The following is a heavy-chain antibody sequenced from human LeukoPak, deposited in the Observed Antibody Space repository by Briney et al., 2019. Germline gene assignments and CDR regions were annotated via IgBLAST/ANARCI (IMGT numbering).Heavy chain of an antibody. CDR2: ISYDGSNK. CDR1: GFTFSSYA. CDR3: ARDSMVVVTAIPTYY. D-gene: IGHD2-21*02. J-gene: IGHJ4*02. V-gene: IGHV3-30*01. Sequence: GGSLRLSCAASGFTFSSYAMHWVRQAEGKGLEWEAVISYDGSNKYYADSVKGRFTISRDNSKNTLYMQMNRVRAEETHVSYCARDSMVVVTAIPTYYRGQGTLVTVSS.